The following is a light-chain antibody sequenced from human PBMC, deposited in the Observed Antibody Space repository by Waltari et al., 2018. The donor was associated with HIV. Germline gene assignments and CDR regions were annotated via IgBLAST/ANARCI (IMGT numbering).Light chain of an antibody. CDR3: CSYAGTYTYV. V-gene: IGLV2-11*01. CDR1: ASDIGYFDY. CDR2: EVF. Sequence: QSALTQPRSVSGSPGQSVTISCTGTASDIGYFDYVSWYQQYPGKAPKVIIYEVFHRPSGVPDRFTASKSGITASLTISGLQDEDVADYYCCSYAGTYTYVFGSGTKVTVL. J-gene: IGLJ1*01.